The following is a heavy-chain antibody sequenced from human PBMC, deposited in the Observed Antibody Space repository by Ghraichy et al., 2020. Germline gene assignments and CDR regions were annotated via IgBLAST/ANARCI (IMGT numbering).Heavy chain of an antibody. CDR2: INHSGTT. D-gene: IGHD3-3*01. CDR1: GGSFSAYY. CDR3: ARGSRGDFWSGGSWFDP. V-gene: IGHV4-34*01. J-gene: IGHJ5*02. Sequence: SETLSLTCVVSGGSFSAYYWSWIRQSPTEGLEWIGEINHSGTTNYNPSLESRVTILVDTSNNQFSLKLTSVTAADTALYYCARGSRGDFWSGGSWFDPWGQGTLVTVSS.